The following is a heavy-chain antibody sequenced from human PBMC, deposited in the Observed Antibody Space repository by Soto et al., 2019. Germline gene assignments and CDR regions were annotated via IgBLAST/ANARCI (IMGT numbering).Heavy chain of an antibody. CDR3: AKDPRLDISTGPFDY. V-gene: IGHV3-30*18. Sequence: QVQLVGSGGGVVQPGRSLRLSCAASGFTFSSYGMHWVRQAPGKGLEWVAVISYDGSNKYYADSVKGRFTISRDNSKNTLYLQMNSLRAEDTAVYYCAKDPRLDISTGPFDYWGQGTLVTVSS. CDR1: GFTFSSYG. J-gene: IGHJ4*02. D-gene: IGHD3-9*01. CDR2: ISYDGSNK.